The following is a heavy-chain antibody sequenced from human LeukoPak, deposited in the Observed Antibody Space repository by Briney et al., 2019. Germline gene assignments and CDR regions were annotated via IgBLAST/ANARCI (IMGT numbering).Heavy chain of an antibody. J-gene: IGHJ2*01. D-gene: IGHD3-10*01. CDR2: IKEDGSEK. CDR3: AXGXXXXXWXXGXLXTXSXGSASAPTLHF. CDR1: GFTFSAFW. V-gene: IGHV3-7*01. Sequence: PGGSLRLSCAASGFTFSAFWMTWVRQAPGKGLEWVASIKEDGSEKFYVDSVKGRFTISRDNAKKSLYLQMNSLTAEDSAVYYCAXGXXXXXWXXGXLXTXSXGSASAPTLHFWG.